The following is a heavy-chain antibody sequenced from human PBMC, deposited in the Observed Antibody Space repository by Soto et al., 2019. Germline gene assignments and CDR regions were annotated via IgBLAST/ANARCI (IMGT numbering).Heavy chain of an antibody. V-gene: IGHV3-7*03. J-gene: IGHJ6*02. CDR1: GFRFSDYW. D-gene: IGHD3-3*01. CDR3: ARALSILGVAVNPLGGMDV. Sequence: GGSLRLSCASSGFRFSDYWMTWVRQAPGKGLEWVANIKKDGAEKYYVDSVKGRFTISRDNAKNSLFLQMNSLRAEDTAVYYCARALSILGVAVNPLGGMDVWGQGTMVTVS. CDR2: IKKDGAEK.